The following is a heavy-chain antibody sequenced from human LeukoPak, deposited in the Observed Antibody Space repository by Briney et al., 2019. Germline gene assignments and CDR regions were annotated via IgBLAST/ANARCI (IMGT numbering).Heavy chain of an antibody. J-gene: IGHJ5*02. CDR3: ARAQAWDSSDPNWFDP. CDR1: GYTFTSYA. D-gene: IGHD6-19*01. CDR2: INPSGGST. V-gene: IGHV1-46*01. Sequence: ASVKVSCKASGYTFTSYAMNWVRQAPGQGLEWMGIINPSGGSTSYAQKFQGRVTMTRDTSTSTVYMELSSLRSEDTAVYYCARAQAWDSSDPNWFDPWGQGTLVTVSS.